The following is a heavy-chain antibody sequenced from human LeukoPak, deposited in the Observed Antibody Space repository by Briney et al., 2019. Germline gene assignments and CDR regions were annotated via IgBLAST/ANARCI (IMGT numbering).Heavy chain of an antibody. D-gene: IGHD6-19*01. CDR2: FYHGGST. Sequence: PSETLSLTCTVSGYSISTGYYWDWIRQPPGKGLEWIGTFYHGGSTYYNPSLKSRVTISVDTSKNQFSLKLSSMTAADTAVYYCAREVAGTPWIDYWGQGTLVTVSS. CDR1: GYSISTGYY. J-gene: IGHJ4*02. V-gene: IGHV4-38-2*02. CDR3: AREVAGTPWIDY.